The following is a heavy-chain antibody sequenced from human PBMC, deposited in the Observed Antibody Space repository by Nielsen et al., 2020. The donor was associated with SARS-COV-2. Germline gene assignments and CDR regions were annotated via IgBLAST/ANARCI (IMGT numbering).Heavy chain of an antibody. J-gene: IGHJ3*02. CDR1: GGSISRYY. V-gene: IGHV4-59*01. Sequence: SETLSLTCTVSGGSISRYYWSWIRQPPGKGLEWIAYIYYSGATNYNPSLTSRVTISADTSKNQFSLKLRSVTAADTAVYYCAREYSSSPGAFDIWGQGTMVTVSS. D-gene: IGHD6-6*01. CDR3: AREYSSSPGAFDI. CDR2: IYYSGAT.